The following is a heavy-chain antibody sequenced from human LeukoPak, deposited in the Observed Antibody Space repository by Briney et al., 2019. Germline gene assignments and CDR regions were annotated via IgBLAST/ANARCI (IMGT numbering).Heavy chain of an antibody. CDR2: ISYDGSNK. D-gene: IGHD4-17*01. Sequence: GGSLRLSCAASGFTLSSYAMHWVRQAPGKGLEWVAVISYDGSNKYYADSVKGRFTISRDNSKNTLYLQMNSLRAEDTAVYYCARDPDYARLYWFDPWGQGTLVTVSS. J-gene: IGHJ5*02. CDR1: GFTLSSYA. V-gene: IGHV3-30*04. CDR3: ARDPDYARLYWFDP.